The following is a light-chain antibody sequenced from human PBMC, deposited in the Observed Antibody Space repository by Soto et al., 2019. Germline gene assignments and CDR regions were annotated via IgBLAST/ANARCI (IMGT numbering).Light chain of an antibody. J-gene: IGKJ5*01. CDR1: QSVSSSY. V-gene: IGKV3-20*01. CDR3: KQYGSSPIT. CDR2: GAY. Sequence: EIVLTQSPGTLSLSPGERATLSCRASQSVSSSYLAWYQQKPGQAPRLLIYGAYSRATGIQDRFSGRGSGTDFTLTISRLEPEDFAVYYCKQYGSSPITFGQGTRLEI.